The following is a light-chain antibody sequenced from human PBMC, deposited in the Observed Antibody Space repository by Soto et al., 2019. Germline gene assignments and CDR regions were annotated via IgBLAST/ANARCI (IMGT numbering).Light chain of an antibody. J-gene: IGLJ1*01. CDR1: SSDVGGYNY. Sequence: QSALTQPASVSGSPGQSITISCTGTSSDVGGYNYVSWYQQHPGKAPKLMIYEVSNRPSGVSNRFSGSKSGNTASLTISGLQAEDVAAYYSSSYTSSSIDYVFGTGTKLTVL. CDR2: EVS. V-gene: IGLV2-14*01. CDR3: SSYTSSSIDYV.